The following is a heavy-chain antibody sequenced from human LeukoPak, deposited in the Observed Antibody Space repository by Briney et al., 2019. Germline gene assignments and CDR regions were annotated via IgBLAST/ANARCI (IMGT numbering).Heavy chain of an antibody. CDR2: INPNSGGT. CDR1: GYTFTDYY. Sequence: ASVKVSCKASGYTFTDYYMHWVRQAPGQGLEWMGWINPNSGGTNYAQKFQGRVTMTRDTSISTAYMELSRLRSDDTAVYYCARDQPTVTYYFDYWGQGTLVTVSS. J-gene: IGHJ4*02. D-gene: IGHD4-11*01. CDR3: ARDQPTVTYYFDY. V-gene: IGHV1-2*02.